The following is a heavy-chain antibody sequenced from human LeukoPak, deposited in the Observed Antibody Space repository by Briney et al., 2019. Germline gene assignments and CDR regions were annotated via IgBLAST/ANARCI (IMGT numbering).Heavy chain of an antibody. V-gene: IGHV3-23*01. CDR1: GFTFSSYA. CDR3: AKDEYCSSTSCSDY. CDR2: ISGSGGTT. Sequence: GGSLRLSCAASGFTFSSYAMSWVRQAPGKGLEWVSVISGSGGTTYYADSVQGRFTISRDNSKNTLYLQMNSLRAEDTAVYYCAKDEYCSSTSCSDYWGQGTLVTVSS. D-gene: IGHD2-2*01. J-gene: IGHJ4*02.